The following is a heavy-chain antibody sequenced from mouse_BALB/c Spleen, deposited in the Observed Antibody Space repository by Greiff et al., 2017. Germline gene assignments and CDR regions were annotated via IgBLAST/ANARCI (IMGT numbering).Heavy chain of an antibody. CDR2: IDPENGNT. D-gene: IGHD2-4*01. CDR3: ARYYDDDYAMDY. Sequence: VQLQQSGAELVRPGALVKLSCKASGFNIKDYYMHWVKQRPEQGLEWIGWIDPENGNTIYDPKFQGKASITADTSSNTAYLQLSSLTSEDTAVYYCARYYDDDYAMDYWGQGTSVTVSS. CDR1: GFNIKDYY. J-gene: IGHJ4*01. V-gene: IGHV14-1*02.